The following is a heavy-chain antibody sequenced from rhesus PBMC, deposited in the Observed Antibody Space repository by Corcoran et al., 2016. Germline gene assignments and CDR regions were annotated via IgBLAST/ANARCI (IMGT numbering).Heavy chain of an antibody. CDR3: AREGVAVCDY. CDR2: IYGSGAGT. V-gene: IGHV4-106*01. J-gene: IGHJ4*01. Sequence: QVPLQESGPGLVKPSETLSLPCAVSGGSISADYSWSWIRPPPGKWLEWIGYIYGSGAGTNYNPSLKNRVTISTDTAKNQFSLKLSSVTAADTAVYYCAREGVAVCDYGGQGVLVTVSA. D-gene: IGHD3-34*01. CDR1: GGSISADYS.